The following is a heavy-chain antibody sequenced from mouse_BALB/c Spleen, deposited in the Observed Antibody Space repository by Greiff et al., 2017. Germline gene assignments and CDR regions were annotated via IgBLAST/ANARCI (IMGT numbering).Heavy chain of an antibody. CDR1: GDSITSGY. V-gene: IGHV3-8*02. D-gene: IGHD1-1*01. CDR2: ISYSGST. J-gene: IGHJ4*01. CDR3: ARIYYYGSSYHYYAMDY. Sequence: EVQLQQSGPSLVKPSQTLSLTCSVTGDSITSGYWNWIRKFPGNKLEYMGYISYSGSTYYNPSLKNRISITRDTSKNQFFLKLNSVTTEDTATYYCARIYYYGSSYHYYAMDYWGQGTSVTVSS.